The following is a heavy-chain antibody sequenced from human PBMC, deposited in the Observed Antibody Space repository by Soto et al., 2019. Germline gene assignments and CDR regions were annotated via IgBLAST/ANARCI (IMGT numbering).Heavy chain of an antibody. CDR1: GYTFTSYG. J-gene: IGHJ6*02. D-gene: IGHD1-26*01. CDR2: ISAYNGNT. CDR3: ASDGGSPNPYDYGMDV. V-gene: IGHV1-18*01. Sequence: QVQLVQSGAEVKKPGASVKVSCKASGYTFTSYGISWVRQAPGQGLEWMGWISAYNGNTNYAQKLQGRVTMTTDTSTSTANMELRSLRSDDTAVYYCASDGGSPNPYDYGMDVWGQGTTVTVSS.